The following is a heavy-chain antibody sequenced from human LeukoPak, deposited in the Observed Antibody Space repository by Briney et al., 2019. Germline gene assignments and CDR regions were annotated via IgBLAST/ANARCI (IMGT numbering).Heavy chain of an antibody. CDR2: INPNSGGT. D-gene: IGHD3-22*01. CDR3: ARDSGSSGYKYYFDY. V-gene: IGHV1-2*06. J-gene: IGHJ4*02. CDR1: GYTFTGYY. Sequence: GASVKVSCKASGYTFTGYYMHWVRQAPGQGLEWMGRINPNSGGTNYAQKFQGRVTMTRDTSISTAYMELSRLRSDDTAVYYCARDSGSSGYKYYFDYWGQGTLVTVSS.